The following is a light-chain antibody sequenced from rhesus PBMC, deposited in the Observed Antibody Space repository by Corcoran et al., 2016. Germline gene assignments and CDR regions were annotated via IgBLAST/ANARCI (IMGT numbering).Light chain of an antibody. Sequence: QVILTQSPATLSLSPGERATLSCRASQSVSSYLAWYQQKPGQAPRLLIYAASRRATGIPDRFSGSGSGTEFTLTISSLVPEDFAVYYCQKYSSSPFTFGPGTKLDIK. V-gene: IGKV3-53*01. CDR3: QKYSSSPFT. CDR1: QSVSSY. CDR2: AAS. J-gene: IGKJ3*01.